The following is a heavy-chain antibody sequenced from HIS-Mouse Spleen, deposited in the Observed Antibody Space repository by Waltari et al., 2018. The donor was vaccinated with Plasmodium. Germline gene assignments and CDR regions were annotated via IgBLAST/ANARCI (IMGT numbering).Heavy chain of an antibody. Sequence: QLQLQESGPGLVKPSETLSLTCTVPGGSISSSSYYWGWIRQPPGKGLEWIGSIYYSGGTYYNPSLKSRFTISVDTSKNQFSLKLCSVTAADTAVYYCARRGVSYYYFDCWGQGTLVTVSS. CDR3: ARRGVSYYYFDC. V-gene: IGHV4-39*01. J-gene: IGHJ4*02. CDR1: GGSISSSSYY. D-gene: IGHD1-26*01. CDR2: IYYSGGT.